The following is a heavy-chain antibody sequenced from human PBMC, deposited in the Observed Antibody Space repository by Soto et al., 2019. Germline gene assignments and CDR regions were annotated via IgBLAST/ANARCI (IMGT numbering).Heavy chain of an antibody. J-gene: IGHJ4*02. CDR1: GYTLTNYA. V-gene: IGHV1-18*01. D-gene: IGHD2-15*01. CDR3: ARDCTGGSCFCIY. CDR2: INTYNGNS. Sequence: QVQLVQSAAEVKKPGASVKVSCKASGYTLTNYAISWVRQAPGQGPEWMGWINTYNGNSNYAQKYKGRVTMTTDTSTNTGYMELRSLTSDDTAVYYCARDCTGGSCFCIYWGQGTLVTVSS.